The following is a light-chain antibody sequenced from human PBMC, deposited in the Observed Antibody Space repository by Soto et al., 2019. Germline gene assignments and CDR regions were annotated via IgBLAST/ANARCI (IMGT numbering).Light chain of an antibody. CDR2: DAS. Sequence: DIQMTQSPSSLSASVGDRVTITCPASQDISNYLNWYQQKPGKAPKLLIYDASNLETGVPSRFSGSGSGTDFTFAISSLQPEDIATYYCQQYANLVLTFGGGTKVEIK. V-gene: IGKV1-33*01. CDR1: QDISNY. J-gene: IGKJ4*02. CDR3: QQYANLVLT.